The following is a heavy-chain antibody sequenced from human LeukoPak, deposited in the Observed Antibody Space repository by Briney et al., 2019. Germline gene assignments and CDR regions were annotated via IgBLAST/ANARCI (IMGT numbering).Heavy chain of an antibody. Sequence: PSETLSLTCAVYGGSCSGYYWSWIRQPPGKGLEWIGEINHSGSTNYNPSLKSRVTISVDTSKNQFSLKLSSVTAADTAVYYCARSYDFWSSINYWGQGTLVTVSS. D-gene: IGHD3-3*01. CDR2: INHSGST. V-gene: IGHV4-34*01. CDR1: GGSCSGYY. CDR3: ARSYDFWSSINY. J-gene: IGHJ4*02.